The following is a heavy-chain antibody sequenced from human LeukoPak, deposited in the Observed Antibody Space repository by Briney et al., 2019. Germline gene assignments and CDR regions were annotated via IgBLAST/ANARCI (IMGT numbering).Heavy chain of an antibody. CDR3: ARDFYDTSTYYYVDAFDI. Sequence: SETLSLTCTVSGDSIGSYSWNWIRQPPGKGLEWIGYIYYSWNTNYNPSLKSRVTISVDTSKNQFSLKLSSVTAADTAVYYCARDFYDTSTYYYVDAFDIWGQGTMVTVSS. J-gene: IGHJ3*02. CDR1: GDSIGSYS. D-gene: IGHD3-22*01. V-gene: IGHV4-59*01. CDR2: IYYSWNT.